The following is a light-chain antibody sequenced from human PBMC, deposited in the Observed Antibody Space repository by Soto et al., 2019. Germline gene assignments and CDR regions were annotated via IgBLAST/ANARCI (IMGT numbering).Light chain of an antibody. CDR3: NSYTTSGTFV. CDR1: SSDVGSYNS. Sequence: QSVLTQPASVSGSLGQSITISCTGTSSDVGSYNSVSWYQQHPGKAPKLMIYEVSTRPSGVSHRFSGSKSGNTASLTISGLQAEDEADYYCNSYTTSGTFVFGPGTKVTVL. V-gene: IGLV2-14*01. J-gene: IGLJ1*01. CDR2: EVS.